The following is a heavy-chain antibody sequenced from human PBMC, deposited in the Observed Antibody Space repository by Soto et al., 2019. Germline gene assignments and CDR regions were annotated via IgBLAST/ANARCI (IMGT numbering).Heavy chain of an antibody. J-gene: IGHJ5*02. CDR1: GFTFGTSD. D-gene: IGHD3-10*01. V-gene: IGHV3-23*01. Sequence: QLLQSGGGLVQPGGSLTLSCAASGFTFGTSDMRWVRQAPGEGLEWVSTIDGSGGITYYADSVKGRFTISRDNSTNTVYLQMNSLRGDDTALYYCVKNSGSFNTWGQGALVTVSS. CDR3: VKNSGSFNT. CDR2: IDGSGGIT.